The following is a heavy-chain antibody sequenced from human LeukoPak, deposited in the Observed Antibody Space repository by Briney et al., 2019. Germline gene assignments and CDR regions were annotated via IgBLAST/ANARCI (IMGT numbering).Heavy chain of an antibody. V-gene: IGHV1-69*13. Sequence: ASVKVSCKASGGTFSSYAISWVRQAPGQGLEWMGGIIPIFGTANYAQKFQGRVTITADESTSTAYMELSSLRSEDTAVYYCAKGLPVWYYFDYWGQGTLVTVSS. J-gene: IGHJ4*02. CDR1: GGTFSSYA. CDR3: AKGLPVWYYFDY. CDR2: IIPIFGTA. D-gene: IGHD2-2*01.